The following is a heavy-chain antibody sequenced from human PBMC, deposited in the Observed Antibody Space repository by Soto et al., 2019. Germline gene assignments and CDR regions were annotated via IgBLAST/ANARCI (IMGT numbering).Heavy chain of an antibody. V-gene: IGHV3-48*02. Sequence: EVQLVESGGDLVQPGGSLRLSCAASRFTFSDYSMNWVRQAPGKGLEWVSYISGGGETIYYADSVRGRFTISRDNAKISLFLQMNSLREEDTAVYYCARESPSSQWLPTRYFDYWGQGTLVTVSA. D-gene: IGHD6-19*01. CDR1: RFTFSDYS. J-gene: IGHJ4*02. CDR3: ARESPSSQWLPTRYFDY. CDR2: ISGGGETI.